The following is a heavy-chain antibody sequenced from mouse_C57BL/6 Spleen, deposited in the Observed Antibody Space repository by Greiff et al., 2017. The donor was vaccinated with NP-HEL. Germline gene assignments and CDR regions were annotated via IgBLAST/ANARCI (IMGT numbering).Heavy chain of an antibody. CDR2: INPYNGGT. J-gene: IGHJ4*01. CDR1: GYTFTDYY. V-gene: IGHV1-19*01. D-gene: IGHD1-1*01. Sequence: VQLQQSGPVLVKPGASVKMSCKASGYTFTDYYMNWVKQSHGKSLEWIGVINPYNGGTSYNQKFKGKATLTVDKSSSTAYMELNSLTSEDSAVYYCARVSTVNAMDYWGQGTSVTVSS. CDR3: ARVSTVNAMDY.